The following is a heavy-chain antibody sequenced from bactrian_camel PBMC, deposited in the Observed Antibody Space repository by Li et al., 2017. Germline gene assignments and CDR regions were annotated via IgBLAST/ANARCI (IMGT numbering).Heavy chain of an antibody. CDR2: IYIGDGAT. CDR3: AAVDRTPFIGGSWRTSRGYNY. D-gene: IGHD1*01. V-gene: IGHV3S1*01. J-gene: IGHJ4*01. Sequence: QVQLVESGGGSVQAGGSLRLSCVASGYTHDRPCMARFRQLPGKEREGVATIYIGDGATYYADSAKGRFTIAHDNVNVLYLQMNSLKPEDTGMYYCAAVDRTPFIGGSWRTSRGYNYWGQGTQVTVS. CDR1: GYTHDRPC.